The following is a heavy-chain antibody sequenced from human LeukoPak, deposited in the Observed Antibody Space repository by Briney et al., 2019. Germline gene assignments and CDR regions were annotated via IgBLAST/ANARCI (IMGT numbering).Heavy chain of an antibody. V-gene: IGHV3-23*01. CDR1: GFTFSRYA. D-gene: IGHD4-17*01. J-gene: IGHJ6*02. CDR3: AKDPTTVDYGMDV. Sequence: PGGSLRLSCAASGFTFSRYAMNWVRQAPGKGLEWVSAISGSGGSTYYADSVKGRFTISRDHSKSTLYLQMNSLRAEDTAVYYCAKDPTTVDYGMDVWGQGTTVTVSS. CDR2: ISGSGGST.